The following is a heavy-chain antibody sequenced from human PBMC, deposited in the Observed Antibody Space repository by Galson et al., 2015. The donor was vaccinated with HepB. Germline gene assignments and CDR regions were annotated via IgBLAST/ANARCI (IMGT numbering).Heavy chain of an antibody. V-gene: IGHV2-70*04. J-gene: IGHJ4*02. Sequence: PALVKPTQTLTLTCTFSGFSLSTSGMSVTWIRQPPGGALEWLARIDWDDDKFYNPFLVGRLTISNDASENLVVLTVANVDPGDTATYFCARSRFTSNGYYDFWGPGTLVTVSS. D-gene: IGHD1-1*01. CDR2: IDWDDDK. CDR3: ARSRFTSNGYYDF. CDR1: GFSLSTSGMS.